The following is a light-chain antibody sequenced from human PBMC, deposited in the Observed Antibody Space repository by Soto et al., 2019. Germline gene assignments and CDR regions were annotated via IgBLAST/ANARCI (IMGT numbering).Light chain of an antibody. V-gene: IGKV3-20*01. J-gene: IGKJ2*01. Sequence: EIVLTQSPGTLSLSPGERATLSCRASQSVSSSYIAWYQQKPGQAPRLLIYDASSRATGIPDRFSGSGSETDFTLTISRLEPEDFAVYYCQQYGSSRTFGQGTKLEIK. CDR1: QSVSSSY. CDR2: DAS. CDR3: QQYGSSRT.